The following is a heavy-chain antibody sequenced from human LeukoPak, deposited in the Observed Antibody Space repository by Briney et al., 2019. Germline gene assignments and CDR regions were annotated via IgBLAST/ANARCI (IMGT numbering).Heavy chain of an antibody. Sequence: PGGSLRLSCAASGFTFSSYAMSWVRQAPGKGLEWVSAISGSGGSTYYADSVKGRFTISRDNSKNTLYPQMNSLRAEDTAVYYCAKDRLLWFGESTYNWFDPWGQGTLVTVSS. CDR1: GFTFSSYA. CDR3: AKDRLLWFGESTYNWFDP. V-gene: IGHV3-23*01. D-gene: IGHD3-10*01. CDR2: ISGSGGST. J-gene: IGHJ5*02.